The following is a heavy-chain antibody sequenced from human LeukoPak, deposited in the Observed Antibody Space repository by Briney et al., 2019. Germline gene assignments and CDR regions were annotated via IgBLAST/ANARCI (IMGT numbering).Heavy chain of an antibody. Sequence: GGSLRLSCAASGFTFSSYAMHWVRQAPGKGLEWVAVISYDGSNKYYADSVKGRFTIPRDNSKNTLYLQMNSLRAEDTAVYYCARDLGYINPAGVDYWGQGTLVTVSS. CDR3: ARDLGYINPAGVDY. CDR2: ISYDGSNK. J-gene: IGHJ4*02. V-gene: IGHV3-30-3*01. D-gene: IGHD3-16*01. CDR1: GFTFSSYA.